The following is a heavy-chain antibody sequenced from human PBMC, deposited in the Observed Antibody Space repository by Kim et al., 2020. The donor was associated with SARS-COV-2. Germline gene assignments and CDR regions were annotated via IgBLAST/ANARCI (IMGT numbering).Heavy chain of an antibody. CDR1: GDSISSTGHF. Sequence: SETLSLTCTVSGDSISSTGHFWAWIRQPPGQGLVWIATINYSERTDSNPSLKSRVTIFVDTSKNQFSLKLSSVTAADMAVYYCARHGRPLGLDSCGQGTL. D-gene: IGHD3-16*01. V-gene: IGHV4-39*01. J-gene: IGHJ5*01. CDR3: ARHGRPLGLDS. CDR2: INYSERT.